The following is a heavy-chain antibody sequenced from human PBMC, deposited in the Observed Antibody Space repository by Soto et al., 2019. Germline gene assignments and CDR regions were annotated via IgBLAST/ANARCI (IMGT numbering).Heavy chain of an antibody. CDR1: GVSVSSGSFY. CDR2: GSYSGTT. J-gene: IGHJ4*02. Sequence: SETLSLTCFVSGVSVSSGSFYWAWIRQPPGKGLEWIGFGSYSGTTNYKPSLKRRVTISVNTSRSQISLTVSSLTDAATAVYYGARGATVTHYDYWGKRTRV. CDR3: ARGATVTHYDY. D-gene: IGHD2-21*02. V-gene: IGHV4-61*01.